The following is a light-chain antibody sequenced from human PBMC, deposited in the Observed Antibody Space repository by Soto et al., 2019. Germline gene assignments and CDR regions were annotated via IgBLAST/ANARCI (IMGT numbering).Light chain of an antibody. Sequence: DIQMTQSPSSLSASVGDRVTITCQASHDITNFLNWYQQKPGRAPKLLIFDAVHLETGVPSRFSGSGSATYFSLTISNQQPEDFATYYCQQYDDLPVTFGGGTKIEIK. J-gene: IGKJ4*01. CDR3: QQYDDLPVT. V-gene: IGKV1-33*01. CDR1: HDITNF. CDR2: DAV.